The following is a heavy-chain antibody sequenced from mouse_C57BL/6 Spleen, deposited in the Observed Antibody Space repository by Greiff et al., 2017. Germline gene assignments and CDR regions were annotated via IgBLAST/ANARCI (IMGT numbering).Heavy chain of an antibody. J-gene: IGHJ4*01. Sequence: DVMLVESGEGLVKPGGSLTLSCAASGFTFSSYAMSWVRQTPEKRLEWVAYISSGGDYIYYADTVKGRFTISRDNARNTLYLQMSSLKSEDTAMYYCTRAHYYGGLYAMDYWGQGTSVTVSS. CDR2: ISSGGDYI. V-gene: IGHV5-9-1*02. D-gene: IGHD1-2*01. CDR3: TRAHYYGGLYAMDY. CDR1: GFTFSSYA.